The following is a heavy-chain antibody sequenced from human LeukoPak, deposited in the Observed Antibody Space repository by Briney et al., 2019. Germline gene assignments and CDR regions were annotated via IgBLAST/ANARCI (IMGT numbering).Heavy chain of an antibody. D-gene: IGHD2-8*01. CDR3: SRENGAFSPFGY. CDR1: GGSISTYY. J-gene: IGHJ4*02. Sequence: SSETLSLTCTVSGGSISTYYWNWIRQPPGQGLEWIGEISLTGLTHYNPSLESRVTVSLDKSKNQLSLNLTSVTAADTAVYYCSRENGAFSPFGYWGQGTLVTVLS. V-gene: IGHV4-59*12. CDR2: ISLTGLT.